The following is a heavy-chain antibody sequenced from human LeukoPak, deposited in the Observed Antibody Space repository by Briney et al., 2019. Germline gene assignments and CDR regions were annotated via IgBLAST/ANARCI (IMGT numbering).Heavy chain of an antibody. CDR1: GFTFSSNW. CDR3: ALLSNEELDGGSGS. Sequence: GGSLRLSCEVSGFTFSSNWMNWVRQAPGKGLEWVANINQDGSEKYYVDSVKGRFTISRDNAKNSLYLQMNSLRAEDTALYYCALLSNEELDGGSGSWGQGTLVTVSS. J-gene: IGHJ4*02. V-gene: IGHV3-7*03. CDR2: INQDGSEK. D-gene: IGHD3-10*01.